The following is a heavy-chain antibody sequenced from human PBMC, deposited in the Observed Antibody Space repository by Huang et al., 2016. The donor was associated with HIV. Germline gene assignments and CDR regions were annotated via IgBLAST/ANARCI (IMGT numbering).Heavy chain of an antibody. CDR2: INHVGNT. V-gene: IGHV4-34*01. Sequence: QVQLQKWGAGLLKPSETLSLTCAVYGGSFSRYYWNWIRQSPGKGMEWIGQINHVGNTNYNPSLDSRVSMSGDTSKNQFSLKLNSVTGADTAMYYCAREVMISFGGPFDPWGQGTLVTVSS. J-gene: IGHJ5*02. CDR3: AREVMISFGGPFDP. D-gene: IGHD3-16*01. CDR1: GGSFSRYY.